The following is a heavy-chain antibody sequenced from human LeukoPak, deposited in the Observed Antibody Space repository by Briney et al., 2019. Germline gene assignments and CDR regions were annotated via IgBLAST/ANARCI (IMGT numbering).Heavy chain of an antibody. CDR2: ISYDGGNK. D-gene: IGHD3-22*01. V-gene: IGHV3-30*04. Sequence: GRSLRLSCAASGFTFSSYAMHWVRQAPGKGLEWVAVISYDGGNKYYADSVKGRFTISRDNSKNTLYLQMNSLRAEDTAAYYCARDPALVVVIWGYFDYWGQGTLVTVSS. J-gene: IGHJ4*02. CDR3: ARDPALVVVIWGYFDY. CDR1: GFTFSSYA.